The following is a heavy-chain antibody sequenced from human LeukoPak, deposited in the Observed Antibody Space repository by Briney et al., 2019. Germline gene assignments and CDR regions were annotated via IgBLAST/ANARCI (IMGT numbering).Heavy chain of an antibody. D-gene: IGHD5-24*01. CDR3: ARDTHMATITWGDY. Sequence: GASVKVSCKASGYTFTNYGMNWVRQAPGQGLEWMGWINPNSGGTNYAQKFQGRVTMTRDTSTSTAYMELSRLRLDDTAVYYCARDTHMATITWGDYWGQGTLVTVSS. V-gene: IGHV1-2*02. CDR1: GYTFTNYG. CDR2: INPNSGGT. J-gene: IGHJ4*02.